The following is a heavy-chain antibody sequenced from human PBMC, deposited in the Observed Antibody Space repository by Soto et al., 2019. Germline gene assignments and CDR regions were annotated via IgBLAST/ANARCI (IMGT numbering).Heavy chain of an antibody. V-gene: IGHV3-64*01. CDR2: ISSNGVGT. D-gene: IGHD6-6*01. Sequence: GGSLRLSCAAAGFTLSGYAMDWVRQATGKGLEYVSGISSNGVGTYYANSVQGRFTISRDNSKNTVYLQMGSLRPEDMAVYYCARRARPDFYYMDVWGKGTTVTVSS. CDR3: ARRARPDFYYMDV. CDR1: GFTLSGYA. J-gene: IGHJ6*03.